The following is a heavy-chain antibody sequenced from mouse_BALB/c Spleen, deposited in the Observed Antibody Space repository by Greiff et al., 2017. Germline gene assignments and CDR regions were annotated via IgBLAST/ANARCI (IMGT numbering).Heavy chain of an antibody. V-gene: IGHV3-2*02. CDR2: ISYSGST. D-gene: IGHD2-3*01. J-gene: IGHJ4*01. Sequence: EVKLQESGPGLVKPSQSLSLTCTVTGYSITSDYAWNWIRQFPGNKLEWMGYISYSGSTSYNPSLKSRISITRDTSKNQFFLQLNSVTTEDTATYYCARGGYDHPYAMDYWGQGTSVTVSS. CDR1: GYSITSDYA. CDR3: ARGGYDHPYAMDY.